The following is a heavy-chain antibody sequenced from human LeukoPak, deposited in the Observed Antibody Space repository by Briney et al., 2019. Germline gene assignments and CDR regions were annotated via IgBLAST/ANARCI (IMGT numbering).Heavy chain of an antibody. CDR2: IYYSGST. Sequence: KASETLSLTCTVSGGSISSYYWSWIRQPPGKGLEWIGYIYYSGSTNYNPSLKSRVTISVDTSKNQFSLKLSSVTAADTAVYYCARDLARGAFDIWGQGTMVTVSS. CDR1: GGSISSYY. V-gene: IGHV4-59*01. J-gene: IGHJ3*02. CDR3: ARDLARGAFDI.